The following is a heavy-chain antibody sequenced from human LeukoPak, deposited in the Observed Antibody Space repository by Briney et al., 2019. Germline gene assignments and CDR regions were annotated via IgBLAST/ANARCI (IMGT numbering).Heavy chain of an antibody. V-gene: IGHV3-11*01. J-gene: IGHJ6*03. D-gene: IGHD3-22*01. CDR1: GFTFSDYY. CDR3: ARDYYDSSGYYNEGYMDV. CDR2: ISSSGSTI. Sequence: GGSPRLSCAASGFTFSDYYMSWIRQAPGKGLEWVSYISSSGSTIYYADSVKGRFTISRDNAKNSLYLQMNGLRAEDTAVYYCARDYYDSSGYYNEGYMDVWGKGTTVTVSS.